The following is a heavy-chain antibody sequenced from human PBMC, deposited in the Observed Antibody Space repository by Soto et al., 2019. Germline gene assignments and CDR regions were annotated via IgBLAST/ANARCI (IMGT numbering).Heavy chain of an antibody. D-gene: IGHD1-1*01. CDR2: ISYDGSNK. Sequence: GGSLRLSCAASGFTFSSYGMHWVRQAPGKGLEWVAVISYDGSNKYYADSVKGRFTISRDNSKNTLYLQMNSLRAEDTAVYYCAKDPNWERDAFDIWGQGTMVTVSS. V-gene: IGHV3-30*18. CDR3: AKDPNWERDAFDI. J-gene: IGHJ3*02. CDR1: GFTFSSYG.